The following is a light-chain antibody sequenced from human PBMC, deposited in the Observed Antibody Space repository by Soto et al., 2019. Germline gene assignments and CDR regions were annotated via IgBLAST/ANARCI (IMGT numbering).Light chain of an antibody. CDR3: SSYSGTNNLV. CDR1: SGDVGGYKY. J-gene: IGLJ2*01. V-gene: IGLV2-8*01. Sequence: QSVLAQPPSASGSPGQSVTISCTGTSGDVGGYKYVSWYQQHPGKAPKLIISEVSKRPSGVPDRISSSKSGNTASLTVSGLQAEDEAYYYCSSYSGTNNLVFGGGTKVTVL. CDR2: EVS.